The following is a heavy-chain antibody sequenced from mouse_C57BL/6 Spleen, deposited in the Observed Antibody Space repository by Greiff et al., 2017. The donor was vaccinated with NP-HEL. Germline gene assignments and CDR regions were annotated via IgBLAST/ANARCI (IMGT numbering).Heavy chain of an antibody. Sequence: QVQLQQPGAELVKPGASVKLSCKASGYTFTSYWMHWVKQRPGPGLEWIGMIHPNSGSTNYTEKFKSKATLTVDKSSSTVYMQLSSLTSEDSAVYYCASPSYYGSSHWYFDVWGTGTTVTVSS. CDR2: IHPNSGST. CDR1: GYTFTSYW. J-gene: IGHJ1*03. CDR3: ASPSYYGSSHWYFDV. V-gene: IGHV1-64*01. D-gene: IGHD1-1*01.